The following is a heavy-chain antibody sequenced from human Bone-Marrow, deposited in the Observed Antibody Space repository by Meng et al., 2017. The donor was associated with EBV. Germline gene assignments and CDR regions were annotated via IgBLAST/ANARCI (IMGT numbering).Heavy chain of an antibody. CDR1: GGTFSSDA. Sequence: QVRLVRAGDGVKNPGSSVKVSCKSSGGTFSSDAISWVRQAPGQGLVWLGGLIPMSGAPYYAQNFQGRVTITADESTSTHYMELSNLRSEDTAMYYCASESGRGFTPDYWGQGTLVTVSS. CDR3: ASESGRGFTPDY. CDR2: LIPMSGAP. J-gene: IGHJ4*02. D-gene: IGHD3-10*01. V-gene: IGHV1-69*01.